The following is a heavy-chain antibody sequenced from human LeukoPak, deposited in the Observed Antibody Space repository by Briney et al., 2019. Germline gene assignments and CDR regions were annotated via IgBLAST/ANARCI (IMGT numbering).Heavy chain of an antibody. Sequence: SETLSLTCTVSGGSISSSSYYWGWIRQPPGKGLEWIGSIYYSGSTYYNPSLKSRVTISVDTSKNQFSLKLSSVTAADTAVYYCARGPRRIAAAGTGPWFDPWGQGTLVTVSS. CDR1: GGSISSSSYY. V-gene: IGHV4-39*07. D-gene: IGHD6-13*01. CDR2: IYYSGST. CDR3: ARGPRRIAAAGTGPWFDP. J-gene: IGHJ5*02.